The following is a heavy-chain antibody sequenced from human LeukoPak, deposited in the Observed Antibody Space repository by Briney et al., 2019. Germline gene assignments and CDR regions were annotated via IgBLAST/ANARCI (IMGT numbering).Heavy chain of an antibody. J-gene: IGHJ4*02. CDR2: IYYSGST. V-gene: IGHV4-59*01. Sequence: SETLSPTCTVSGGSISSYYWSWIRQPPGKGLEWIGYIYYSGSTNYNPSLKSRVTISVDTSKNQFSLKLSSVTAADTAVYYCARDLLAAAAGNDYWGQGTLVTVSS. CDR3: ARDLLAAAAGNDY. CDR1: GGSISSYY. D-gene: IGHD6-13*01.